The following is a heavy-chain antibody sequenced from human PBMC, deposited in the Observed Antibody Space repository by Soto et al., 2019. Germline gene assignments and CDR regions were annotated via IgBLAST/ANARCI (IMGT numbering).Heavy chain of an antibody. J-gene: IGHJ6*02. V-gene: IGHV3-33*08. Sequence: GGSLRLSCAASGFTFSNACMSWVRQAPGKGLEWVAVIWYDGSNKYYADSVKGRFTISRDNSKNTLYLQMNSLRAEDTAVYYCARGYCSGGSCNYYYYGMDVWGQGTTVTVSS. CDR1: GFTFSNAC. CDR2: IWYDGSNK. D-gene: IGHD2-15*01. CDR3: ARGYCSGGSCNYYYYGMDV.